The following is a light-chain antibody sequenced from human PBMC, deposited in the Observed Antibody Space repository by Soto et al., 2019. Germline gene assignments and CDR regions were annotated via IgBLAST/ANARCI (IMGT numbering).Light chain of an antibody. CDR1: QSISKH. V-gene: IGKV1-5*01. Sequence: DVQMTQSPSTLSASVGDRVTITCRASQSISKHLAWYQLRPGQAPRLLIYYASTLARGVPSRFSGSGSGTEFTLTIISLQPDDFATYYCQQYASFSPAFGHGTKVGI. J-gene: IGKJ1*01. CDR2: YAS. CDR3: QQYASFSPA.